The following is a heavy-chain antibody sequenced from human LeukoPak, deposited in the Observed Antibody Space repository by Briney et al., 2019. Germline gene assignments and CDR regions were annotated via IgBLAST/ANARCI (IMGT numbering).Heavy chain of an antibody. CDR3: ARGGSFYYYMDV. V-gene: IGHV4-59*01. J-gene: IGHJ6*03. CDR1: GGSISSYY. Sequence: SETLSLTCTVSGGSISSYYWSWIRQPPGKGLEWIGYIYYSGSTNYNPSLKSRVTISVDTSKNQFSLKLSSVTAADTAVYYCARGGSFYYYMDVWGKGTTVTISS. CDR2: IYYSGST. D-gene: IGHD6-19*01.